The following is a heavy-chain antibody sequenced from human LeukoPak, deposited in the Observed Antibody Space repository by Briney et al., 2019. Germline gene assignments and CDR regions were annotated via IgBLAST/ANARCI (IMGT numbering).Heavy chain of an antibody. Sequence: ASVKVSCKASGYTFTGYYMHWVRQAPGQGLGWMGWINPNSGGTNYAQKFQGRVTMTRDTSISTAYMELSRLRSDDTAVYYCARATELYYGGIVVVVAAPYFDYWGQGTLVTVSS. D-gene: IGHD2-15*01. CDR1: GYTFTGYY. CDR3: ARATELYYGGIVVVVAAPYFDY. CDR2: INPNSGGT. V-gene: IGHV1-2*02. J-gene: IGHJ4*02.